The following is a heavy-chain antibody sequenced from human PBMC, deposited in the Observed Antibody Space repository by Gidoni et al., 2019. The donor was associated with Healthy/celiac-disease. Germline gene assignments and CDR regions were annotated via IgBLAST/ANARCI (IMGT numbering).Heavy chain of an antibody. CDR1: WFSLSTRGVG. J-gene: IGHJ4*02. Sequence: QITLKESGPTLVKPTQTLTLTCTFSWFSLSTRGVGVGWIRQPPGKALEWLALIYWDDDKRYSPSLKSRITSTKETSKNQVVLTMTNMDPVDTATYYCAHRLLGWGDGSGFDYWGQGTLVTVSS. CDR2: IYWDDDK. D-gene: IGHD2-21*02. V-gene: IGHV2-5*02. CDR3: AHRLLGWGDGSGFDY.